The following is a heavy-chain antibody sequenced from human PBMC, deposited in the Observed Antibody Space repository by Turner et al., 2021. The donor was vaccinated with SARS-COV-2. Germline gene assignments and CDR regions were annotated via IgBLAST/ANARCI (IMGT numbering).Heavy chain of an antibody. Sequence: QVQLVQSGAEVNKPGASVKVSCKASGYTFTNYDINWVRQATGQGLEWVVWMNPNSCNTDYAQKFQGRLTMTRNTSISTAYMELSSLRSEDTAVYYCARGMFRFGGVIVRPFDYRGQGTLVTVSS. CDR3: ARGMFRFGGVIVRPFDY. CDR1: GYTFTNYD. D-gene: IGHD3-16*02. V-gene: IGHV1-8*01. J-gene: IGHJ4*02. CDR2: MNPNSCNT.